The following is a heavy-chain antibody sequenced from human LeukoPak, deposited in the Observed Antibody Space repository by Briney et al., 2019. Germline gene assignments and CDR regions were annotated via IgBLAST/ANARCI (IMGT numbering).Heavy chain of an antibody. D-gene: IGHD3-22*01. CDR1: GFTFDDYG. J-gene: IGHJ4*02. CDR2: INWNGGST. CDR3: GPRLTDSSPPEY. Sequence: GGSLRLSCAASGFTFDDYGLSWVRQAPGKGLEWVSGINWNGGSTGYADSVKGRFTISRDNAKKSLYLQMNSLRAEDTAVYYCGPRLTDSSPPEYWGQGTLVTVSS. V-gene: IGHV3-20*04.